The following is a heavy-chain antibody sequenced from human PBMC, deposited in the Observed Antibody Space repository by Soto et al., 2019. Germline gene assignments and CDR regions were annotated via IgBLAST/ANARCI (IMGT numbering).Heavy chain of an antibody. CDR1: GFTFSTYG. CDR3: AKGANDNGTRPFAFDF. D-gene: IGHD1-1*01. CDR2: IAYDGSNK. J-gene: IGHJ3*01. V-gene: IGHV3-30*18. Sequence: QVQLVESGGGVVQPGRSLRLSCAASGFTFSTYGMHWVRQAPGKGLEWVELIAYDGSNKYYADSVKGRFTISRDNYKNTVSLQMNSLRTEDTAVFYCAKGANDNGTRPFAFDFCGQGTMVTVS.